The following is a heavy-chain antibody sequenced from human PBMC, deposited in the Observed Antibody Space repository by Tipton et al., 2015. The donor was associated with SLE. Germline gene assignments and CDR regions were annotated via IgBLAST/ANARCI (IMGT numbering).Heavy chain of an antibody. CDR2: ISYGGGT. J-gene: IGHJ6*02. V-gene: IGHV4-59*08. D-gene: IGHD2-8*01. Sequence: LRLSCAVYGGSFNGHYWSWIRQPPGKGLEWIGYISYGGGTNYNPSLKSRVTISVDMAKNQFSLSLTSVTAADTAVYYCARGMLTWRGAIVGVDVWGQGTTVNVSS. CDR1: GGSFNGHY. CDR3: ARGMLTWRGAIVGVDV.